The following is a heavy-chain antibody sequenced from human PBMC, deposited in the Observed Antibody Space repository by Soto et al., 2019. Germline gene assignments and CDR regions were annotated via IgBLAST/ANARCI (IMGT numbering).Heavy chain of an antibody. Sequence: QVQLVESGGGVVQPGRSLRLSCAASGFPFSSYAMYWVRQAPGKGLEWVAVISYDGSNKYYADSVKGRFTISRDNSRNMLYLQMNSLRAEDTAVYYCARESGGAILDWGQGTLVTVSS. CDR1: GFPFSSYA. J-gene: IGHJ4*02. CDR3: ARESGGAILD. D-gene: IGHD3-16*01. CDR2: ISYDGSNK. V-gene: IGHV3-30-3*01.